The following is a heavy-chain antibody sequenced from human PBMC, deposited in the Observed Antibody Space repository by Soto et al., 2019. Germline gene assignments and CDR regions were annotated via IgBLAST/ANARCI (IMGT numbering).Heavy chain of an antibody. CDR3: AKDESRVVVPDNWFDS. J-gene: IGHJ5*01. V-gene: IGHV3-23*01. D-gene: IGHD2-15*01. CDR2: ISDSGGST. Sequence: GSLRLSCAASGLTFSSNAMSWVRQAPGKGLEWVSTISDSGGSTYYADSVKGRFTISRDNSKNTLYLQMNSLGAEDTAVYYCAKDESRVVVPDNWFDSWGQGTLVTVSS. CDR1: GLTFSSNA.